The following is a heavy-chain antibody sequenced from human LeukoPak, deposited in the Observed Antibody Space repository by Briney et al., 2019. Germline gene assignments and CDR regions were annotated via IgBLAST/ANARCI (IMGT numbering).Heavy chain of an antibody. CDR3: ARVNYYDSSGYSDYFDY. D-gene: IGHD3-22*01. J-gene: IGHJ4*02. CDR2: IYYSGSA. V-gene: IGHV4-59*01. CDR1: GGSISSYY. Sequence: SETLSLTCTVSGGSISSYYWSWIRQPPGKGLEWIGYIYYSGSANYNPSLKSRVTISVDTSKNQFSLKLSSVTAADTAVYYCARVNYYDSSGYSDYFDYWGQGTLVTVSS.